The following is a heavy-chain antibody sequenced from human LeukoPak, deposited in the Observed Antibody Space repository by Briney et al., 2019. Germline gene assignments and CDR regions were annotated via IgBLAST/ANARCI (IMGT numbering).Heavy chain of an antibody. CDR1: GFTFSDHA. V-gene: IGHV3-23*01. Sequence: PGGSLRLSCAASGFTFSDHAMSWVRQAPGKGLEWVSFSGSGGSAYYPDSVEGRFTISRDKSKDTVFLQMNSLRAEDTAVYFCAKGRSSTSSYDYWGQGTLVTVSS. J-gene: IGHJ4*02. CDR2: SGSGGSA. D-gene: IGHD2-2*01. CDR3: AKGRSSTSSYDY.